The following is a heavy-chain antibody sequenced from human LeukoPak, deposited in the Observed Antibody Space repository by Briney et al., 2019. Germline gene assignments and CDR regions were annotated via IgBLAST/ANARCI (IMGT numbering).Heavy chain of an antibody. CDR2: TWYDGRNT. D-gene: IGHD3-10*01. J-gene: IGHJ5*01. V-gene: IGHV3-33*01. Sequence: TGGSLRLSCAASGFIFSTYGMHWVRQAPGKGLEWVAVTWYDGRNTDYGDSVKGRFTISRDNSKNTLYLQMNSLGTEDTAVYYCAREYANYGSGSYYFASWGQGTLVTVSS. CDR3: AREYANYGSGSYYFAS. CDR1: GFIFSTYG.